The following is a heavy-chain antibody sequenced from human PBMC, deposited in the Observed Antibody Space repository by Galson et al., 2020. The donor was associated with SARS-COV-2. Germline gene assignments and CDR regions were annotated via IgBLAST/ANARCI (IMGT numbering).Heavy chain of an antibody. Sequence: SGPTLVKPTQTLTLTCTFSGFSLSTSGVGVGWIRQPPGKALEWLALIYWDDAKRYSPSLKSRLTITKDTSKNQVVLTLTNMDPGDTATYYCAHRDIVLGGPPGFDCWGQGTLVTVSS. V-gene: IGHV2-5*02. CDR2: IYWDDAK. D-gene: IGHD2-8*02. CDR1: GFSLSTSGVG. CDR3: AHRDIVLGGPPGFDC. J-gene: IGHJ4*02.